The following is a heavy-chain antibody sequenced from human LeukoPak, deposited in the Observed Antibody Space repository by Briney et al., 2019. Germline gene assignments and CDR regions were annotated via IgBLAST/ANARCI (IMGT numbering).Heavy chain of an antibody. CDR2: IIPILGIA. J-gene: IGHJ5*02. Sequence: SVKASCKASGGTFSSYAISWVRQAPGQGLEWMGRIIPILGIANYAQKFQGRVTITADKSTSTAYMELSSLRSEDTAVYYCARGGYQLLDWFDPWGQGTLVTVSS. D-gene: IGHD2-2*01. V-gene: IGHV1-69*04. CDR1: GGTFSSYA. CDR3: ARGGYQLLDWFDP.